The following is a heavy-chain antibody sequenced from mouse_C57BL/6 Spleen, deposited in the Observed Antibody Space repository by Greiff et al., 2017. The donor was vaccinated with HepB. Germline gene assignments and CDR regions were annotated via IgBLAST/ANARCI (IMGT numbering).Heavy chain of an antibody. CDR1: GYSFTGYF. CDR3: ARTTSREGSSPYAMDY. D-gene: IGHD1-1*01. V-gene: IGHV1-20*01. J-gene: IGHJ4*01. CDR2: INPYNGDT. Sequence: VQLQQSGPELVKPGDSVKISCKASGYSFTGYFMNWVMQSHGKSLEWIGRINPYNGDTFYNQKFKGKATLTVDKSSSTAHMELRSLTSEDSAVYYCARTTSREGSSPYAMDYWGQGTSVTVSS.